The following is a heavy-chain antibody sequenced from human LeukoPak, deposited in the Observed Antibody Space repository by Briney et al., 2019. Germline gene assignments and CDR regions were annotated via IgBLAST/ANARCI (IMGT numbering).Heavy chain of an antibody. D-gene: IGHD3-10*01. CDR3: AKDMTPYCSGME. CDR1: GFTFDDYA. V-gene: IGHV3-9*01. J-gene: IGHJ4*02. CDR2: ISWNSGSI. Sequence: SLRLSCAASGFTFDDYAMHWVRQAPGKGLEWVSGISWNSGSIGYADSVKGRFTISRDNAKNSLYLQMNSLRAEDTALYYCAKDMTPYCSGMEWGQGTLVTVSS.